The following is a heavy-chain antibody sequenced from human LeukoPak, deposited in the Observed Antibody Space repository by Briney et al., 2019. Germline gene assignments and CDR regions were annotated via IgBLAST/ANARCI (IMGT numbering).Heavy chain of an antibody. CDR1: GYTFTGYY. CDR3: ARDRRVGPAAGWFDR. D-gene: IGHD3-10*01. Sequence: ASVKVSCKASGYTFTGYYMHWVRQAPGQGLEWMGWINPNSGGTNYAQKFQGRVTMTRDTSISTAYMELSRLRSDDTAVYYCARDRRVGPAAGWFDRWGQGTLVTAPS. J-gene: IGHJ5*02. CDR2: INPNSGGT. V-gene: IGHV1-2*02.